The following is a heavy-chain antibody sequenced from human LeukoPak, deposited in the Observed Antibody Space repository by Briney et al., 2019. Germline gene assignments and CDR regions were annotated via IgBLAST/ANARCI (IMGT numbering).Heavy chain of an antibody. CDR2: IKQDGSEK. D-gene: IGHD2-2*01. V-gene: IGHV3-7*01. Sequence: PGGSLRLSCAASGFTFSSYAMSWVRQAPGKGLEWVASIKQDGSEKYYVDSMKGRFTISRDNAKNSLYLQMNSLRAEDTAVYYCARMPRGPDVWGKGTTVTVSS. CDR1: GFTFSSYA. CDR3: ARMPRGPDV. J-gene: IGHJ6*04.